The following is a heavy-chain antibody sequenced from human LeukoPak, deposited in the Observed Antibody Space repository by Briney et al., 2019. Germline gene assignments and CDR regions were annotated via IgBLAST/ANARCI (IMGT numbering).Heavy chain of an antibody. D-gene: IGHD6-19*01. CDR1: GFYFRDHW. Sequence: GGSLRLSCAASGFYFRDHWMDWVRQAPGEGLEWVGHIKTDGSETYYLDSLKGRISISRDNTNNALYLQMNSLRVEDTAVYYCVKNDGWFHLAQWGQGTLVTVSS. CDR2: IKTDGSET. J-gene: IGHJ4*02. V-gene: IGHV3-7*03. CDR3: VKNDGWFHLAQ.